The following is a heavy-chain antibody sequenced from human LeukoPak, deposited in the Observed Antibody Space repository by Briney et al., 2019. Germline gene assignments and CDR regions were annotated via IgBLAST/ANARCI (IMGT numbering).Heavy chain of an antibody. CDR2: INWNGVST. J-gene: IGHJ2*01. Sequence: GGSLRLSCAASGFTFHDSGMSWVRQAPGKGLEWVSGINWNGVSTSYADSVKGRFTISRDSAKNSLYLQMNSLRADDTALYYCARRAIELWSFDLWGRGTLVTVSS. CDR3: ARRAIELWSFDL. CDR1: GFTFHDSG. V-gene: IGHV3-20*04. D-gene: IGHD5-18*01.